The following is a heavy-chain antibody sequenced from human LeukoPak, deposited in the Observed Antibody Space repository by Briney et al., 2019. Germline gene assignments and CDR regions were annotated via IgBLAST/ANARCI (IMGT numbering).Heavy chain of an antibody. V-gene: IGHV1-69*05. CDR2: FIPIFGTA. Sequence: SVKVSCKASGGTFSSYAISWVRQAPGQGLEWMGGFIPIFGTANYAQKFQGRVTITTDESTSTAYMELSSLRSEDTAVYYCARSRGYRSEFDYWGQGTLVTVSS. J-gene: IGHJ4*02. D-gene: IGHD5-18*01. CDR3: ARSRGYRSEFDY. CDR1: GGTFSSYA.